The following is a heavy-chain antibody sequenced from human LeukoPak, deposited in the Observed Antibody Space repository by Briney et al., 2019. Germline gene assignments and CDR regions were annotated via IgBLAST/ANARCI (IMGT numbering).Heavy chain of an antibody. CDR1: GYTFTSYG. CDR2: ISAYNGNT. Sequence: ASVKVSCKASGYTFTSYGISWVRQAPGQGLEWMGWISAYNGNTNYAQKLQGRVTMTTDTSTSTAYMELRSLRSDDTAVYYCAREVYDSSGYYYAFDIWGQGTMVTVSS. D-gene: IGHD3-22*01. CDR3: AREVYDSSGYYYAFDI. J-gene: IGHJ3*02. V-gene: IGHV1-18*01.